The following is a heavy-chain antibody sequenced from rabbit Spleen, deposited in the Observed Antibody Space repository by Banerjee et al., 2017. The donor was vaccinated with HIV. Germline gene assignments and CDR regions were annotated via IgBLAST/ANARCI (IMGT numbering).Heavy chain of an antibody. Sequence: QQQLVESGGGLVQPGESLTLTCTASGFSFSSSYWICWVRQAPGKGLEWIACINIVTGKSVYASWAKGRFIMSRTSSTTVTLQMTSLTAADTATYFCSRDLIAVIGWNFSLWGQGTLVTVS. CDR1: GFSFSSSYW. V-gene: IGHV1S45*01. D-gene: IGHD1-1*01. CDR3: SRDLIAVIGWNFSL. J-gene: IGHJ3*01. CDR2: INIVTGKS.